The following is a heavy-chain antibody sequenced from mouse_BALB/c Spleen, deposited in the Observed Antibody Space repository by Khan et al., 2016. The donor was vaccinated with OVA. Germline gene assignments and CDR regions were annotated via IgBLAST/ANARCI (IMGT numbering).Heavy chain of an antibody. CDR1: GFTFSTYA. CDR3: ARPPITTVVATSYWFFDV. J-gene: IGHJ1*01. D-gene: IGHD1-1*01. Sequence: EVELVESGGGLVKSGGSLKLSCAASGFTFSTYAMSWVRQTPEKRLEWVATISTGDTYTYYPDSVKGRFTISRDNAKNTLYLQMSSLRSEETAMYYCARPPITTVVATSYWFFDVWGAGTTVTVST. V-gene: IGHV5-9-3*01. CDR2: ISTGDTYT.